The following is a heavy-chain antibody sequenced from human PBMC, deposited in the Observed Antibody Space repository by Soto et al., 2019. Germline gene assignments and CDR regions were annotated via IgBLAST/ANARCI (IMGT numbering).Heavy chain of an antibody. V-gene: IGHV1-18*04. CDR2: ISAYNGNT. Sequence: ASVKVSCKASGYTFTSYGISWVRQAPGQGLEWMGWISAYNGNTNYAQKLQGRVTMTTDTSTSTAYMELRSLRSEDTAVYYCARAGIQLFPADYYGMDVWGQGTTVTVSS. CDR1: GYTFTSYG. D-gene: IGHD5-18*01. J-gene: IGHJ6*02. CDR3: ARAGIQLFPADYYGMDV.